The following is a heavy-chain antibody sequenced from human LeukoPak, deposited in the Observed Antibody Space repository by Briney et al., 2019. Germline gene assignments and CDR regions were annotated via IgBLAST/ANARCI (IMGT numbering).Heavy chain of an antibody. J-gene: IGHJ4*02. D-gene: IGHD3-22*01. Sequence: GASVKVSCKASGYTFTGYYMHWVRQAPGQGLEWMGWINPNSGGTNYAQKFQGRVTMTRDTSISTAYMELSRLRSDDTAVYYCARDDSSGYLDLVDYWGQGTLVTVSS. CDR1: GYTFTGYY. CDR3: ARDDSSGYLDLVDY. CDR2: INPNSGGT. V-gene: IGHV1-2*02.